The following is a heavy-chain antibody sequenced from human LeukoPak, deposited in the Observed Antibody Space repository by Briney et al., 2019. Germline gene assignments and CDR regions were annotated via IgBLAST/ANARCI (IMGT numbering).Heavy chain of an antibody. Sequence: ASVKVSCKASGYIFTSFGITWVRQAPGQGLEWMGWISPYNNNTNHAQTFQGRVTMTTDTSTSTAYMGLRNLRSDDTAVYYCARDVGSGKYGLWFDPWGQGTQVTVSS. J-gene: IGHJ5*02. CDR3: ARDVGSGKYGLWFDP. CDR2: ISPYNNNT. V-gene: IGHV1-18*01. D-gene: IGHD3-10*01. CDR1: GYIFTSFG.